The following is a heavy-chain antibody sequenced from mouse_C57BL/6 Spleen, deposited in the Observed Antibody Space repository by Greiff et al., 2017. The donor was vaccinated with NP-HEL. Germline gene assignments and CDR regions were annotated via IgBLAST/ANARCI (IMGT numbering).Heavy chain of an antibody. Sequence: VKLMESGAELVRPGASVTLSCKASGYTFTDYEMHWVKQTPVHGLEWIGAIDPETGGTAYNQKFKGKAILTADKSSSTAYMELRSLTSEDSAVYYCTNLYYGSSYVDFDYWGQGTTLTVSS. CDR1: GYTFTDYE. CDR3: TNLYYGSSYVDFDY. J-gene: IGHJ2*01. CDR2: IDPETGGT. V-gene: IGHV1-15*01. D-gene: IGHD1-1*01.